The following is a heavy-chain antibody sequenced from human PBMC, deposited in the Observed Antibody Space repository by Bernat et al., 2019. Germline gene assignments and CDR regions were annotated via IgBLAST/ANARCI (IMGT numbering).Heavy chain of an antibody. Sequence: QVQLVQSGAEVKKPGSSVKVSCKASGGTFSSYTISWVRQAPGQGLEWMGRIIPILGIANYAQKFQGRVTITADKSTSTAYMELSSLRSEDTAVYYCARDNHRSGSYLARNNYYYGMDVWGQGTTVTVSS. J-gene: IGHJ6*02. V-gene: IGHV1-69*08. CDR1: GGTFSSYT. CDR3: ARDNHRSGSYLARNNYYYGMDV. D-gene: IGHD3-10*01. CDR2: IIPILGIA.